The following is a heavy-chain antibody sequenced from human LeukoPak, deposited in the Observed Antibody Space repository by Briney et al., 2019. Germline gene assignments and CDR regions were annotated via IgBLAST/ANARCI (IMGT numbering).Heavy chain of an antibody. CDR2: MSYDGNNK. V-gene: IGHV3-30*04. D-gene: IGHD3-3*01. CDR3: ARARYDFWSGYHDSLFDY. Sequence: GGSLRLSCAASGFTFSSYAMYWVRQAPGKGLEWVAVMSYDGNNKYYADSVKGRFTISRDNSKNTLYVQMNSLRAEDTAVFYCARARYDFWSGYHDSLFDYWGKGTLVTVSS. CDR1: GFTFSSYA. J-gene: IGHJ4*02.